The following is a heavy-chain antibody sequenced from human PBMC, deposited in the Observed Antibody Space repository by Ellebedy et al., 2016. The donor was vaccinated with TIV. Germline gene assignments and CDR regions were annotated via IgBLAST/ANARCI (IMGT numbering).Heavy chain of an antibody. CDR1: GFSLSPYT. J-gene: IGHJ4*02. CDR3: AREFDDYFFDY. D-gene: IGHD2-21*02. V-gene: IGHV3-21*01. CDR2: ISSLSTYI. Sequence: GGSLRLSCGASGFSLSPYTMNWVRQAPGKGLEWVASISSLSTYIHYKDSVKGRFTISRDNAKNSLYLRMNSLRAEDTAVYFCAREFDDYFFDYWGQGTLVTVSS.